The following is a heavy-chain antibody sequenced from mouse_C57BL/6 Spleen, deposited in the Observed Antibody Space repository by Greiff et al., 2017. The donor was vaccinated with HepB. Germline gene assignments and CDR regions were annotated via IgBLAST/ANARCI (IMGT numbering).Heavy chain of an antibody. J-gene: IGHJ1*03. CDR1: GFNIKDYY. Sequence: VHVKQSGAELVKPGASVKLSCTASGFNIKDYYMHWVKQRTEQGLEWIGRIDPEDGETKYAPKIQGKATITADTSSNTVYQKHSSLTSEDTAVYYCASGSSCGYFDVWGTGTTVTVSS. D-gene: IGHD1-1*01. CDR3: ASGSSCGYFDV. V-gene: IGHV14-2*01. CDR2: IDPEDGET.